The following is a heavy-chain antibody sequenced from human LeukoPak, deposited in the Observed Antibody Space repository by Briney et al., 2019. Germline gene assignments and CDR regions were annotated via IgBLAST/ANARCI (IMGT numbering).Heavy chain of an antibody. CDR1: GFTFSSYG. J-gene: IGHJ4*02. D-gene: IGHD1-1*01. CDR2: IWYDGSNK. Sequence: GGSLRLSCAASGFTFSSYGMHWVRQAPGKGLEWVAVIWYDGSNKYYADSVKGRFTISRDNSKNTLYLQMNSLKTEDTAVYYCTTDPLQLERDYWGQGTLVTVSS. V-gene: IGHV3-33*01. CDR3: TTDPLQLERDY.